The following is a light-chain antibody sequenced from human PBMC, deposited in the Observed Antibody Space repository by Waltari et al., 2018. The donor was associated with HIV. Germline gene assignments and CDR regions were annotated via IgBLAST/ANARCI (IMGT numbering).Light chain of an antibody. V-gene: IGKV3-15*01. CDR2: GAS. J-gene: IGKJ1*01. Sequence: EIVLTQSPASLSASPGDRVILSCRASQSVSADVAWYKQKVGQAPRLLAFGASTRATAIPLRFCASGSGRVFILTIDSLQSEDFAVYYCQQYHSWPWTFGQGTKVEVK. CDR1: QSVSAD. CDR3: QQYHSWPWT.